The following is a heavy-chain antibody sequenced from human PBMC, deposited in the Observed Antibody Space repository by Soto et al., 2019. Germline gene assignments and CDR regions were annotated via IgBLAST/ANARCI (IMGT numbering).Heavy chain of an antibody. CDR2: IYRTGST. CDR1: GCSFTSNNL. J-gene: IGHJ4*02. Sequence: SETLSHTCGFSGCSFTSNNLLTWVRPPPGQGLEWIGEIYRTGSTNYNPSLKSRVTISLDKSENQFSLKVTSLTAADTAVYYCASRDPGTSVDYWGQGTLVNVSS. CDR3: ASRDPGTSVDY. D-gene: IGHD1-7*01. V-gene: IGHV4-4*02.